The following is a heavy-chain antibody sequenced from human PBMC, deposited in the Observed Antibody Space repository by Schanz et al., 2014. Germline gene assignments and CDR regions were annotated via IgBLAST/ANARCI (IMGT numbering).Heavy chain of an antibody. D-gene: IGHD3-10*01. V-gene: IGHV3-7*02. J-gene: IGHJ5*01. CDR3: AKQHIVRGVIYLNWFDS. CDR2: IKEDGSVK. Sequence: EVQLVESGGGLVQPGGSLRLSCAASGFSVGNKYMNWVRQAPGKGLEWVANIKEDGSVKDYVDSVKGRFTISRDNAKNSLYLQMNTLRAEDTAVYYCAKQHIVRGVIYLNWFDSWGQGTLVTVSS. CDR1: GFSVGNKY.